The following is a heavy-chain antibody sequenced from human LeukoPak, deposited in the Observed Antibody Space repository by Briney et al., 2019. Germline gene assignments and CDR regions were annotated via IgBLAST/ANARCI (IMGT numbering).Heavy chain of an antibody. J-gene: IGHJ2*01. CDR3: ARTPWDSGTYYLPRWYFDL. Sequence: ASVKVSCKASGYTFTVYYMHWVRQAPGQGLEWMGWINPNSGGTNYAQKFQGRVTMTRDTSISTAYMELSRLRSDDTAVYYCARTPWDSGTYYLPRWYFDLWGRGTLVTVSS. CDR1: GYTFTVYY. CDR2: INPNSGGT. V-gene: IGHV1-2*02. D-gene: IGHD1-26*01.